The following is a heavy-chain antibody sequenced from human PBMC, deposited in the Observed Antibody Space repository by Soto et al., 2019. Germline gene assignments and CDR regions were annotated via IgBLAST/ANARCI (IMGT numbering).Heavy chain of an antibody. D-gene: IGHD3-22*01. CDR2: FDPEDGET. CDR1: GYTLTELS. V-gene: IGHV1-24*01. CDR3: ATPFYDSSGYYYSSAFDI. Sequence: VASVKVSCKVSGYTLTELSMHWVRQAPGKGVEWEGGFDPEDGETIYAQKFQGRVTMTEDTSTDTAYMELSSLRSEDTAVYYCATPFYDSSGYYYSSAFDIWGQGTMVTVSS. J-gene: IGHJ3*02.